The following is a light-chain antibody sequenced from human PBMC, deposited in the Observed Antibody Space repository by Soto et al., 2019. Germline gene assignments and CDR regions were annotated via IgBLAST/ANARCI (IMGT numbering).Light chain of an antibody. V-gene: IGKV3-11*01. CDR2: DAS. J-gene: IGKJ2*01. Sequence: EIVLTQSPVTLSLSPGERATLSCRASQSVSNYLAWYQQKPGQAPRLLMYDASNRATGIPARFSGSGSGTVFTLTISSLEPEDFAVYYCQQRSNWPRYTFGQGTKLEIK. CDR3: QQRSNWPRYT. CDR1: QSVSNY.